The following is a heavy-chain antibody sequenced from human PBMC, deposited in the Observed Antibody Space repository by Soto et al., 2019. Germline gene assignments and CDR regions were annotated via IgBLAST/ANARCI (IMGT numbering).Heavy chain of an antibody. J-gene: IGHJ4*02. Sequence: GESLKISCAASGFTFSSYWMSWVRQAPGKGLEWVANIKQDGSEKYYVDSVKGRFTISRDNAKNSLYLQMNSLRAEDTAVYYCAIDSFGELLSPSDYWGQGTLVTVSS. D-gene: IGHD3-10*01. CDR1: GFTFSSYW. CDR2: IKQDGSEK. CDR3: AIDSFGELLSPSDY. V-gene: IGHV3-7*01.